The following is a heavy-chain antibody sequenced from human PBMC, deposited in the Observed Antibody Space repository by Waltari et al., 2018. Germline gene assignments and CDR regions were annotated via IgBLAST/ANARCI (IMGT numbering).Heavy chain of an antibody. CDR3: ATYIGASIGTAAFDV. D-gene: IGHD5-12*01. V-gene: IGHV4-39*01. CDR1: VGSITSNSHY. CDR2: ISYNGAT. Sequence: QLQLQESGPGLVKPSETLSLSRSVSVGSITSNSHYWGWIRQPPGQGLEWIGTISYNGATYSSPSLRGRVTVSRDTSMNQLSLKLGSVTAADTAVYYCATYIGASIGTAAFDVWGQGTMVTVSS. J-gene: IGHJ3*01.